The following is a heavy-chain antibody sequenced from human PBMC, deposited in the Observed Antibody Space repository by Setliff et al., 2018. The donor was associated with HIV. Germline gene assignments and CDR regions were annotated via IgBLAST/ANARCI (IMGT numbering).Heavy chain of an antibody. CDR1: GFTFSSYA. CDR2: ISSNGGST. Sequence: AGGSLRLSCSASGFTFSSYAMHWVRQAPGKGLEYVSAISSNGGSTYYADSVKGRFTIPRDNSKNTLYLQMSSLRAEDTAVYYCVKARVDGDYYYYYYMDVWGKGTTVTVSS. V-gene: IGHV3-64D*09. D-gene: IGHD4-17*01. CDR3: VKARVDGDYYYYYYMDV. J-gene: IGHJ6*03.